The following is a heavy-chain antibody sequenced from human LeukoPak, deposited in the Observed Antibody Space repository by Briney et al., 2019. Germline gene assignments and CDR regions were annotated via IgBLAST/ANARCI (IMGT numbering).Heavy chain of an antibody. Sequence: SETLSLTCTVSGGSISSYYWSWIWQPPGKGLEWIGYIYYSGSTNYNPSLKSRVTISVDTSKNQFSLKLSSVTAADTAVYYCARDDYGDYEFDYWGQGTLVTVSS. J-gene: IGHJ4*02. CDR2: IYYSGST. D-gene: IGHD4-17*01. V-gene: IGHV4-59*01. CDR1: GGSISSYY. CDR3: ARDDYGDYEFDY.